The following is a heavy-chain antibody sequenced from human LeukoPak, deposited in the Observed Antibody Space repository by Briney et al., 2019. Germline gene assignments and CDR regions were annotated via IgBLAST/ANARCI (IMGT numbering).Heavy chain of an antibody. J-gene: IGHJ1*01. CDR1: GGSISSSNW. D-gene: IGHD4-23*01. CDR2: IYHGGST. V-gene: IGHV4-4*02. Sequence: SEPLSLTCAVSGGSISSSNWWSWVRQPPGKGLEWIGEIYHGGSTNYNPSLKSRVTISVDKSKNQFSLKLSSVTAADTAGYYCARSTTVVTRAESFQHWGQGTLVTVSS. CDR3: ARSTTVVTRAESFQH.